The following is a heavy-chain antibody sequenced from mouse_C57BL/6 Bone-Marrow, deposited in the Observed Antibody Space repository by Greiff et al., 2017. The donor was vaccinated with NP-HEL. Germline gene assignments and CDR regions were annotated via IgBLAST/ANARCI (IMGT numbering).Heavy chain of an antibody. J-gene: IGHJ3*01. Sequence: VQLQQSGTVLARPGASVKMSCKTSGYTFTSYWMHWVKQRPGQGLEWIGAIYPGNSDTGYNQKFKGKAKLTAVTSASTAYMELSSLTNEDSAVYYCTRSGIGSRAFAYWGQGTLVTVSA. CDR1: GYTFTSYW. CDR2: IYPGNSDT. V-gene: IGHV1-5*01. CDR3: TRSGIGSRAFAY. D-gene: IGHD3-1*01.